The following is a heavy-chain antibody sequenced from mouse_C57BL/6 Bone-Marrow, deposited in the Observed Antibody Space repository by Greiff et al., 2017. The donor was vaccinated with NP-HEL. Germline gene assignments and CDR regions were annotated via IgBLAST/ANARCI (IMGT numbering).Heavy chain of an antibody. CDR3: AREGTTVVFDY. V-gene: IGHV1-69*01. CDR2: IDPSASYT. Sequence: VQLQQPGAELVMPGASVKLSCKASGYTFTSYWMHWVKQRPGQGLEWIGEIDPSASYTNYNQKFQGKSTLTVDKSSSTAYMQLSSLTSEDSAVYYCAREGTTVVFDYWGQGTTLTVSS. CDR1: GYTFTSYW. J-gene: IGHJ2*01. D-gene: IGHD1-1*01.